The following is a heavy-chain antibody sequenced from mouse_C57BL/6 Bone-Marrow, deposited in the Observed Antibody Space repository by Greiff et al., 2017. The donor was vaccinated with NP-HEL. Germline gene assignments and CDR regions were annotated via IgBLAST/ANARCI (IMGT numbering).Heavy chain of an antibody. D-gene: IGHD1-1*01. CDR1: GFTIKNSY. CDR3: AYGSNY. V-gene: IGHV14-3*01. J-gene: IGHJ2*01. CDR2: IDPANGNT. Sequence: VHVKQSVAELVRPGASVKLSCTASGFTIKNSYMHWVKQRPEQGLEWIGRIDPANGNTKYAPKFQGKATITADTSSNTAYLQLSSLTSEDTAIYYWAYGSNYWGQGTTLTVSS.